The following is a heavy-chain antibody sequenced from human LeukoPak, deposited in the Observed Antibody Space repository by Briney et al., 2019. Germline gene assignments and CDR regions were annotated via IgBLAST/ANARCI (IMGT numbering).Heavy chain of an antibody. V-gene: IGHV4-34*01. CDR1: TGSCSGYY. CDR2: INHSGRT. CDR3: ARAGASAY. D-gene: IGHD1-26*01. Sequence: SETLSLTCSVYTGSCSGYYWSWIRQPPGKGREWIGEINHSGRTNYNTSLKSRATISVDTSKNQFSLKLSAVTDAATAVYYWARAGASAYWGQGTLVTDSS. J-gene: IGHJ4*02.